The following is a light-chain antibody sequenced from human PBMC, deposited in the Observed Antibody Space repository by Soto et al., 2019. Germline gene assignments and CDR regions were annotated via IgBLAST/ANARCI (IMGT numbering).Light chain of an antibody. CDR1: SSNVGSYKL. J-gene: IGLJ1*01. CDR3: CSSGGSPTYV. Sequence: QSALTQPASVSGSPGQSITISCTGTSSNVGSYKLVSWYQQHPGKAPKLMIFEVNKRPSGVSNRFSGSKSGNTASLTISGLKVEDEADYYCCSSGGSPTYVFETGTKVTVL. CDR2: EVN. V-gene: IGLV2-23*02.